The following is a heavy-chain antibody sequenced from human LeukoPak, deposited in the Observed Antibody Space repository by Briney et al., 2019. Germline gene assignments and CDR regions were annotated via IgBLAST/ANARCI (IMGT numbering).Heavy chain of an antibody. CDR2: IYYSGST. CDR1: GGSISSYY. V-gene: IGHV4-59*08. J-gene: IGHJ3*02. D-gene: IGHD5-18*01. CDR3: ARHLTRIQLWVHAFDI. Sequence: SETLSLTCTVSGGSISSYYWSWIRQPPGKGLEWIGYIYYSGSTNYNPSLKSRVTISVDTSKNQFSLKLSSVTAADTAVYYCARHLTRIQLWVHAFDIWGQGTMVIVSS.